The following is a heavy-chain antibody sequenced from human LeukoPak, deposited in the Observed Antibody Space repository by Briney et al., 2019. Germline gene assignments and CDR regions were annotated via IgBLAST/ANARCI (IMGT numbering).Heavy chain of an antibody. CDR2: ISSRSSHS. CDR3: VRCDSNDAAFDF. J-gene: IGHJ4*02. D-gene: IGHD1-1*01. V-gene: IGHV3-21*01. Sequence: PGGSLRLSCAASGFTFSTSTMNWVRQAPGKGLEWVSSISSRSSHSYYADSVKGRFTISRDNSRNSLYLQMNSLRAEDMAVYYCVRCDSNDAAFDFWGQGTLVTVSS. CDR1: GFTFSTST.